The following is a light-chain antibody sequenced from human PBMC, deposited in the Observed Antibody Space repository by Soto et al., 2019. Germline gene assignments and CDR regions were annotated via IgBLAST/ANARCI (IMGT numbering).Light chain of an antibody. CDR2: GAS. V-gene: IGKV3-15*01. Sequence: EVVMTQSPATLSVSPGERATLSCRASQNVNANLAWYQQKPGQAPRLLIHGASTRATGIPARFSGSGFGTEFILTISSLQSEDFAVYYCHQYDSSSWTFGQGTKVEI. CDR3: HQYDSSSWT. CDR1: QNVNAN. J-gene: IGKJ1*01.